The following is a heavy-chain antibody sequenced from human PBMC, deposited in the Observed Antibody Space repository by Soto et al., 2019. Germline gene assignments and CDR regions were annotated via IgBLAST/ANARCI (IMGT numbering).Heavy chain of an antibody. Sequence: SETLSLTCTVSGGSISSYYWSWIRQPPGKGLEWIGYIYYSGSTNYNPSLKSRVTISVDTSKNQFSLKLSSVTAADTAVYYCARAGTTMFQGVISGRLFLWGQRPLVTVSS. D-gene: IGHD3-10*01. V-gene: IGHV4-59*01. J-gene: IGHJ4*02. CDR1: GGSISSYY. CDR2: IYYSGST. CDR3: ARAGTTMFQGVISGRLFL.